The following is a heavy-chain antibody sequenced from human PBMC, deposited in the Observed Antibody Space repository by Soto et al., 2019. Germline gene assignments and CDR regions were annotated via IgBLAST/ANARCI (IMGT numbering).Heavy chain of an antibody. CDR3: TRENYYDSSGSSYAGGGFDI. V-gene: IGHV3-48*03. J-gene: IGHJ3*02. Sequence: EVQLVESGGGLGQPGGSLRVSCAASGFTFSSYEMNWVRQAPGKGLEWVSYISSSGSNIYYADSVKGRFTSSRDNAKNSLYLQMNSLSSEDTDIYYCTRENYYDSSGSSYAGGGFDIWGQGILVTIS. CDR2: ISSSGSNI. D-gene: IGHD3-22*01. CDR1: GFTFSSYE.